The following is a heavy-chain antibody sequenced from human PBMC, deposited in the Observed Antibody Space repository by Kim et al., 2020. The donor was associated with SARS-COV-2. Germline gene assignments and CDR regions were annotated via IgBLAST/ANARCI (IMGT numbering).Heavy chain of an antibody. CDR3: ARAVAGTVAS. CDR2: INPDGNSP. J-gene: IGHJ5*02. Sequence: GGSLRLSCAASGFTFSGYWMHWVRQAPGKGQVWVSRINPDGNSPSYADSVKGRFTISRDNAKNTLYLQLNSLRAEDTAVYYCARAVAGTVASWGQGTLVSVSS. D-gene: IGHD6-19*01. V-gene: IGHV3-74*01. CDR1: GFTFSGYW.